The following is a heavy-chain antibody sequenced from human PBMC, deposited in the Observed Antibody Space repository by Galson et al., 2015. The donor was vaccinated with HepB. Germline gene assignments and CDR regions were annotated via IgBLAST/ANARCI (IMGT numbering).Heavy chain of an antibody. CDR3: AKDGVMGGGYYYYYMDV. D-gene: IGHD1-26*01. CDR2: IRGSGGST. V-gene: IGHV3-23*01. CDR1: AFTFSSHA. J-gene: IGHJ6*03. Sequence: SLRLSCPASAFTFSSHAMSWVRQAPGKGLEWVSAIRGSGGSTYYADSVKSGFTISRDNFKNTLYLQMTSLRAGDTAVYYCAKDGVMGGGYYYYYMDVWGKGTTVTVSS.